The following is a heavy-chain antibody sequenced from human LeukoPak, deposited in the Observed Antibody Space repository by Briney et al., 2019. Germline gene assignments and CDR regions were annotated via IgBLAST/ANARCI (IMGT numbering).Heavy chain of an antibody. V-gene: IGHV3-11*04. CDR2: ISGSGGAT. J-gene: IGHJ4*02. CDR3: ARERQWLNYFDY. Sequence: GGSLRLSCAASGFSFREHYMSWIRQAPGRRLEWIAYISGSGGATYYADSVKGRFTISRDNAENSVSLEMTRLKADDTAVYFCARERQWLNYFDYWGQGVLVTVSS. D-gene: IGHD6-19*01. CDR1: GFSFREHY.